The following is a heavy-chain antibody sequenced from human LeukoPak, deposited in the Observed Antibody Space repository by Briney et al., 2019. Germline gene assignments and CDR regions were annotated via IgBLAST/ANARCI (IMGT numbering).Heavy chain of an antibody. J-gene: IGHJ6*03. V-gene: IGHV4-4*07. D-gene: IGHD3-22*01. CDR2: IYTSGST. Sequence: PSETLSLTCTVSGGSISSYYWSWIRQPAGKGLEWIGRIYTSGSTNYNPSLKSRVTISVDKSKNQFSLKLSSVTAADTAVYYCARLSSSGYFLGYYYYMDVRGKGTTVTVSS. CDR3: ARLSSSGYFLGYYYYMDV. CDR1: GGSISSYY.